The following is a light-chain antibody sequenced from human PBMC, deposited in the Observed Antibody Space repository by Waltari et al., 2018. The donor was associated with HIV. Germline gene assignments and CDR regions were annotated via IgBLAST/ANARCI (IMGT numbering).Light chain of an antibody. CDR2: EVS. Sequence: QSAPTQAASVSGSPGQSITISCTGSSSATGAYNHVSWFHQHPDKVPKLVIYEVSNRPSGISNRFSGSKSGNTASLTISGLQADDEASYYCSSYTASSTLDVVFGGGTRLTVL. CDR1: SSATGAYNH. CDR3: SSYTASSTLDVV. V-gene: IGLV2-14*03. J-gene: IGLJ2*01.